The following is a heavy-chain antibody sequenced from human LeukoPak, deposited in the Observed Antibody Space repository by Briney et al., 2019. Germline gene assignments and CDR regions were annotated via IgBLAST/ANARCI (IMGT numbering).Heavy chain of an antibody. V-gene: IGHV3-74*01. CDR2: INSDGCST. CDR1: GFTFSSYW. J-gene: IGHJ5*02. Sequence: GGSLRLSCAASGFTFSSYWMHWVRQAPGKGLVWVSRINSDGCSTSYADSVKGRFTISRDNAKNTLYLQMNSLRAEDTAVYYCARDGGDYGGNWFDPWGQGTLVTVSS. D-gene: IGHD4-23*01. CDR3: ARDGGDYGGNWFDP.